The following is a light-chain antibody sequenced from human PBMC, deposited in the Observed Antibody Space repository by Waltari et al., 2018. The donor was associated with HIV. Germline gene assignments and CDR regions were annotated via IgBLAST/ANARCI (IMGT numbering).Light chain of an antibody. Sequence: QSALTQPASVSGSPGQSITISCTGTSSDVGSYNLVSWYQQHPGEAPKLMIYEVGKRPSGVSNRFSGSKSGNRASLTIFGLQAEDEADYYCCSYAGSTTWVFGGGTRLTVL. V-gene: IGLV2-23*02. CDR1: SSDVGSYNL. J-gene: IGLJ3*02. CDR2: EVG. CDR3: CSYAGSTTWV.